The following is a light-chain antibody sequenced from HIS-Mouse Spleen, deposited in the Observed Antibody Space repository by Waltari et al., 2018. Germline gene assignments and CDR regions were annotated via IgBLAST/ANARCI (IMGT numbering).Light chain of an antibody. V-gene: IGLV2-23*01. CDR3: CSYAGSREV. CDR1: SSDVGSYNL. CDR2: EGS. J-gene: IGLJ1*01. Sequence: QSALTQPASVSGSPGKSITISCTGTSSDVGSYNLVSWYQQHPGKAPKLMIYEGSKRPSGVSNRFSGSKSGNTASLTISGLQAEDEADYYCCSYAGSREVFGTGTKVTVL.